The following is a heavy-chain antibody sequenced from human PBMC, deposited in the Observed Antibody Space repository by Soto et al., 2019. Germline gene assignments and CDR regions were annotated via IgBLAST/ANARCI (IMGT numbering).Heavy chain of an antibody. Sequence: QVQLQESGPGLVKPSQTLSLTCTVSGGSISSGGYYWSWIRQHPGKGLEWIGYIYYSGSTYYNPSLKSRVTIAVETPKNQFSLKLSSVTPADTAVYYCARDRGWARGAAKDVWGQGTTVTVSS. D-gene: IGHD3-10*01. V-gene: IGHV4-31*03. CDR3: ARDRGWARGAAKDV. CDR1: GGSISSGGYY. J-gene: IGHJ6*02. CDR2: IYYSGST.